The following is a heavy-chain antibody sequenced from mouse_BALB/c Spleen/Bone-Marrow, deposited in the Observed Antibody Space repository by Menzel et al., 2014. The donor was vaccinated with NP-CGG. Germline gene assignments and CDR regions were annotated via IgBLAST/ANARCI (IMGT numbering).Heavy chain of an antibody. V-gene: IGHV1-26*01. CDR3: ARSRAMDY. CDR1: GYTFTDYY. CDR2: INPNNGNT. Sequence: DVKLQESGPDLVMSGASVKMSCKASGYTFTDYYMKWVKQSHGKRLEWIGDINPNNGNTFYNQKFKGKASLTVDKSSTTAYMQLNSLTSEDSAVYYCARSRAMDYWGQGTSVTVSS. J-gene: IGHJ4*01.